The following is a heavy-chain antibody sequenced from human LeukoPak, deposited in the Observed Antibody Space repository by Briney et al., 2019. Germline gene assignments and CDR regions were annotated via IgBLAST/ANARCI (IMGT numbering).Heavy chain of an antibody. Sequence: GGSLRLSCAASGFTFDDYAMHWVRQAPGKGLEWVSGISWNSYSIGYADSVKGRFTISRDNAKNSLYLQMNSLRAEDTALYYCAKCGSGSGSFHWYFDLWGRGTLVTVSS. J-gene: IGHJ2*01. CDR3: AKCGSGSGSFHWYFDL. D-gene: IGHD3-10*01. CDR1: GFTFDDYA. CDR2: ISWNSYSI. V-gene: IGHV3-9*01.